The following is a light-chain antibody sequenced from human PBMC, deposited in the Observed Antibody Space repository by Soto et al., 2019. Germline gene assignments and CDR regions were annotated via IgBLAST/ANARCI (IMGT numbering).Light chain of an antibody. Sequence: DIVMTQSPATLSVSPGETASLSCRANREVSSNVVWYQHKSGQSPRVLVYGASIRATGVPDRFSGSGSGTEFVLTISGLQADDLAVYYCHHYHMWPSWTFGQGNKVEMK. CDR2: GAS. CDR3: HHYHMWPSWT. V-gene: IGKV3-15*01. CDR1: REVSSN. J-gene: IGKJ1*01.